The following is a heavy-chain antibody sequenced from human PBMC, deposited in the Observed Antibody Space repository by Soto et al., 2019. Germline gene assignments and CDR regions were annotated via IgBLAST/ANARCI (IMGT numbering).Heavy chain of an antibody. CDR1: GYTFTSYS. Sequence: ASVKVSCKASGYTFTSYSMHWVRQAPGQRHEWMGWINAGFGHAKYSKKFQGRVTITRDASTTTAYMELSSLTSEDTAVYYCATGSFTSTGGRIGYHYNAMDVWGQGTTVTVSS. D-gene: IGHD1-1*01. CDR3: ATGSFTSTGGRIGYHYNAMDV. J-gene: IGHJ6*02. CDR2: INAGFGHA. V-gene: IGHV1-3*01.